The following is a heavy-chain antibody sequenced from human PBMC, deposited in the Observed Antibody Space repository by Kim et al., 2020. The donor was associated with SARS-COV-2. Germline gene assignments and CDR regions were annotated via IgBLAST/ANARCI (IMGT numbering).Heavy chain of an antibody. Sequence: FQGRVTITADESTSTAYMELSSLRSEDTAVYYCARDFSSGYYLNAEYFQHWGQGTLVTVSS. D-gene: IGHD3-22*01. CDR3: ARDFSSGYYLNAEYFQH. J-gene: IGHJ1*01. V-gene: IGHV1-69*01.